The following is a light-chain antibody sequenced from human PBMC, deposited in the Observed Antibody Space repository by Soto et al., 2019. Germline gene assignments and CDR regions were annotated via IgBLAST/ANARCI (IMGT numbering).Light chain of an antibody. V-gene: IGKV3-20*01. Sequence: EIALTQSPGTLSLSPGERATLSCRASQNVSSYLAWYQQKPGQVPRLLIYDASNRATGIPARFSGSGSGTDFTLTISRLEPEDFAVYYCQQYGSSGTFGQGTKVDIK. J-gene: IGKJ1*01. CDR2: DAS. CDR3: QQYGSSGT. CDR1: QNVSSY.